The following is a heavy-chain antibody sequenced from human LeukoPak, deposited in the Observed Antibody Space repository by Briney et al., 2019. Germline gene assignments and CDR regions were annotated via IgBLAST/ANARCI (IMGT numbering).Heavy chain of an antibody. CDR1: GGSISSYY. CDR2: IYYSGST. J-gene: IGHJ4*02. Sequence: SETLSLTCTVSGGSISSYYWSWIRQPPGKGLEWIGYIYYSGSTNYNPSLKSRVTISVDTSKNQFSLKLSYVTAADTAVYYCARGTSSWYFFGYYFDYWGQGTLVTVSS. V-gene: IGHV4-59*01. CDR3: ARGTSSWYFFGYYFDY. D-gene: IGHD6-13*01.